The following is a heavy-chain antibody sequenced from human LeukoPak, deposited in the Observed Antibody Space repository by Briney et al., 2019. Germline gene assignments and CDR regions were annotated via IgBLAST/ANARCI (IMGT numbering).Heavy chain of an antibody. J-gene: IGHJ4*02. CDR1: GGTFSSYA. Sequence: GASVKVSCKASGGTFSSYAISWVRQAPGQGLEWMGIINPSGGSTSYAQKFQGRVTMTRDTSTSTVYMELSSLRSEDTAVYYCARRYDYVWGSYRYNYFDYWGQGTLVTVSS. CDR3: ARRYDYVWGSYRYNYFDY. V-gene: IGHV1-46*01. D-gene: IGHD3-16*02. CDR2: INPSGGST.